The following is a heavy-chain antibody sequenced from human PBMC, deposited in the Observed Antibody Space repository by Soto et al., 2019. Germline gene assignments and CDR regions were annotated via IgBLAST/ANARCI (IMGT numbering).Heavy chain of an antibody. CDR2: INDRGSI. Sequence: QVQLQQWGAGPLRPLETLSLTCGVSGGSFSGYYWAWIRQSPGKGLEWIGEINDRGSINYNPFLKKRVIISVDTSKNHYSLNLRSVTAADPAVYYCARESHDILSGPPWVWYFDLWGRGTLVTVSS. CDR1: GGSFSGYY. V-gene: IGHV4-34*01. D-gene: IGHD3-9*01. J-gene: IGHJ2*01. CDR3: ARESHDILSGPPWVWYFDL.